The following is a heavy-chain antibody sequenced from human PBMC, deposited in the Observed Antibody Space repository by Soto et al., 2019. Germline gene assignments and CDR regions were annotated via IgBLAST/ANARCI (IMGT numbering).Heavy chain of an antibody. CDR2: IYYSGST. CDR3: ARERRISLYSRVGMDV. CDR1: GGSISSYY. J-gene: IGHJ6*02. Sequence: SETLSLTCTVSGGSISSYYWSWIRQPPGKGLEWIGYIYYSGSTNYNPSLKSRVTISVDTSKNQFSLKLSSVTAADTAVYYCARERRISLYSRVGMDVWGQGTTVTVSS. D-gene: IGHD6-13*01. V-gene: IGHV4-59*01.